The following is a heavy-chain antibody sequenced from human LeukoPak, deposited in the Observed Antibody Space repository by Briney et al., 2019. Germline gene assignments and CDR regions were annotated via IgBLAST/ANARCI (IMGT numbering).Heavy chain of an antibody. V-gene: IGHV4-59*01. CDR2: IYYSGST. CDR3: ARDRRGATDY. D-gene: IGHD5-12*01. CDR1: GGSISSYY. Sequence: SETLSLTCTVSGGSISSYYWSWIRQPPGKGLEWIGYIYYSGSTNYNPSLKSRVTISVDTSKNQFSLKPSSVTAADTAVYYCARDRRGATDYWGQGTLVTVSS. J-gene: IGHJ4*02.